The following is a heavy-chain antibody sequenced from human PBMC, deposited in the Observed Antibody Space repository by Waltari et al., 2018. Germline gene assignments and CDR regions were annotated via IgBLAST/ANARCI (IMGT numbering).Heavy chain of an antibody. V-gene: IGHV3-66*01. CDR3: ATSPGGGGF. CDR1: GLPVSNNY. J-gene: IGHJ4*02. D-gene: IGHD2-21*01. CDR2: IYSGGST. Sequence: EVQLVESGGGLVQPGESLRLTCAASGLPVSNNYMSWVRQAPGKGLEGVSVIYSGGSTQYADSLKGRFTITRDSSKNTLYLQMNSLRVEDTAVYYCATSPGGGGFWGQGTLVTVSS.